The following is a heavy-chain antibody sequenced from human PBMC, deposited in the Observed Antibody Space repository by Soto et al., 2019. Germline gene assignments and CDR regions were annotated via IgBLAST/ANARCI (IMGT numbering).Heavy chain of an antibody. CDR1: GFTFSSYA. CDR3: AKAPSRTTVTKYFDF. CDR2: ISGSGGST. V-gene: IGHV3-23*01. Sequence: GGSLRLSCAASGFTFSSYAMSWVRQAPGKGLEWVSAISGSGGSTYYTDSVKGRFTISRDNSKNTLYLQMNSLRAEDTAVYYCAKAPSRTTVTKYFDFWGQGTLGTVSS. D-gene: IGHD4-17*01. J-gene: IGHJ4*02.